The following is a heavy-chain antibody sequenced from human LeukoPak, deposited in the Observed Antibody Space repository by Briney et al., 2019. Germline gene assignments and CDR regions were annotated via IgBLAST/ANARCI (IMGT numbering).Heavy chain of an antibody. CDR3: ARLDSSGYYYYYGMDV. Sequence: APVKVSCKASGYTFTSYDINWVRQANGQGLEWMGWMNPNSGNTGYAQKFQGRVTMTRNTSISTAYMELSSLRSEDTAVYYCARLDSSGYYYYYGMDVWGQGTTVTVSS. J-gene: IGHJ6*02. CDR2: MNPNSGNT. D-gene: IGHD3-22*01. V-gene: IGHV1-8*01. CDR1: GYTFTSYD.